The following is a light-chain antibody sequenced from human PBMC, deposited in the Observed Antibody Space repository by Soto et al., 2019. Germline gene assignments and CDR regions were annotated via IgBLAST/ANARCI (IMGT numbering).Light chain of an antibody. Sequence: EIVMTQSPATLSVSPGERATLSCRASQTVSSNLAWYQQKPGQAPRLLIYDASTRATGIPVRFRGSGSGTEFTLTISSLQSEDSAVYYCHQYSNWPYTFGQGTKLEIK. V-gene: IGKV3-15*01. CDR1: QTVSSN. CDR2: DAS. J-gene: IGKJ2*01. CDR3: HQYSNWPYT.